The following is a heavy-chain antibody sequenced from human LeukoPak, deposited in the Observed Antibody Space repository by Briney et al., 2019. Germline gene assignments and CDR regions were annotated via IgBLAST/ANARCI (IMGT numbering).Heavy chain of an antibody. Sequence: TGGSLRLSCAASGFTFSDYYMTWIRQAPGKGLEWVAVISYDGSNKYYADSVKGRFTISRDNSKNTLYLQMNSLRAEDTAVYYCAKDLGLEGYCSGGSCYSRGLDFDYWGQGTLVTVSS. D-gene: IGHD2-15*01. CDR1: GFTFSDYY. CDR2: ISYDGSNK. CDR3: AKDLGLEGYCSGGSCYSRGLDFDY. J-gene: IGHJ4*02. V-gene: IGHV3-30*18.